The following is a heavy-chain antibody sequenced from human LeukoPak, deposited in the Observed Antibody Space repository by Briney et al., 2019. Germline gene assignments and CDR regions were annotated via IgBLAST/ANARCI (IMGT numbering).Heavy chain of an antibody. J-gene: IGHJ3*02. CDR1: GGSISSYY. CDR3: ARALKRAFDI. CDR2: IYYSGST. V-gene: IGHV4-59*01. Sequence: SETLSLTCTVSGGSISSYYWSWIRQPPGKGLEWIGYIYYSGSTNYNPSLKSRVTISVDTSKNQFSLKLSSLTAADTAVYYCARALKRAFDIWGQGTMVTVSS.